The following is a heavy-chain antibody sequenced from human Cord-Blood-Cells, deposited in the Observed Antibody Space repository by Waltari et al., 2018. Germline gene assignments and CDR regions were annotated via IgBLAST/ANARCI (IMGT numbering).Heavy chain of an antibody. J-gene: IGHJ4*02. Sequence: QVQLVQSGAEVKKPGASVRVSCKASGYTFTSYAMHWVRQAPGQRLEWMGWINAGNGNTKYSQKFQGRVTITRDTSASTAYMELSSLISEDTAVYYCARASSSSWFGGYWGQGTLVTVSS. V-gene: IGHV1-3*01. CDR1: GYTFTSYA. D-gene: IGHD6-13*01. CDR2: INAGNGNT. CDR3: ARASSSSWFGGY.